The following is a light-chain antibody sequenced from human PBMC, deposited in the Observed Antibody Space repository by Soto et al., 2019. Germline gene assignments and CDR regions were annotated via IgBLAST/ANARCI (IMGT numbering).Light chain of an antibody. V-gene: IGKV3-15*01. J-gene: IGKJ1*01. CDR2: GAY. Sequence: DIVMTQSPATLSLSPGDSATLSCRDSQSVSSNLAWYQQKPGQAPRLLIYGAYIRATGIPARFSGSGSGTEFTLTISSLQSEDFAVYYCQHYNNWPPWTFGQGTKVDIK. CDR1: QSVSSN. CDR3: QHYNNWPPWT.